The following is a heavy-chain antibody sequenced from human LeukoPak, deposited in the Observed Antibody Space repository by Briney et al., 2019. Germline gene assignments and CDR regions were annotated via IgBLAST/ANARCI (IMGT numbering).Heavy chain of an antibody. J-gene: IGHJ4*02. V-gene: IGHV3-21*01. Sequence: ETLSLTCTVSGGSISSHYWSWIRQPPGEGLEWVSSISGSSRHKYYADSVKGRFTISRDNAKNSLYLQMNSLRAEDTAAYYCARTANFAAGYYIDYWGQGTLVTVSS. CDR1: GGSISSHY. CDR2: ISGSSRHK. CDR3: ARTANFAAGYYIDY. D-gene: IGHD6-13*01.